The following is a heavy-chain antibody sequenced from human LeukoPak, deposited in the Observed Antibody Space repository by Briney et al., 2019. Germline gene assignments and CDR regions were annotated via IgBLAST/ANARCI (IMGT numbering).Heavy chain of an antibody. CDR2: IYFSGST. CDR1: GGSISSSSYY. CDR3: ARYSDDYDFWSGYYRY. D-gene: IGHD3-3*01. V-gene: IGHV4-61*05. J-gene: IGHJ4*02. Sequence: SETLSLTCTVSGGSISSSSYYWGWIRQPPGKGLEWIGYIYFSGSTTYNPSLKSRVTISVDTSKNQFSLKLSSVTAADTAVYYCARYSDDYDFWSGYYRYWGQGTLVTVSS.